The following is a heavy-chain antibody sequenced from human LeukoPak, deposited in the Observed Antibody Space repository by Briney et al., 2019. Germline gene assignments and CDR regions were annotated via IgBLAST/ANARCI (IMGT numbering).Heavy chain of an antibody. J-gene: IGHJ5*02. CDR3: ARRTYYDFWSGYLSPFDP. V-gene: IGHV4-34*01. CDR2: INHSGST. D-gene: IGHD3-3*01. CDR1: GGSFSGYY. Sequence: SETLSLTCAVYGGSFSGYYWSWIRQPPGKGLEWIGEINHSGSTNYNPSLKSRVTISVDTSKNQFSLKLSSVTAADTAVYYCARRTYYDFWSGYLSPFDPWGQGTLVTVSS.